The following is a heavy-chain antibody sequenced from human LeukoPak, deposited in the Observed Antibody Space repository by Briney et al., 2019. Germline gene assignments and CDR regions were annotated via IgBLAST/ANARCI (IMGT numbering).Heavy chain of an antibody. D-gene: IGHD5-12*01. CDR1: GGSFSGYY. Sequence: SETLSLTCAVYGGSFSGYYWSWIRQPPGKGLEWIGEINHSGSTNYNPSLKSRVTISVDTSKNQFSLKLSSVTAADTAVYYCARDPLGGYSGYDSGAFDIWGQGTMVTVSS. CDR3: ARDPLGGYSGYDSGAFDI. V-gene: IGHV4-34*01. CDR2: INHSGST. J-gene: IGHJ3*02.